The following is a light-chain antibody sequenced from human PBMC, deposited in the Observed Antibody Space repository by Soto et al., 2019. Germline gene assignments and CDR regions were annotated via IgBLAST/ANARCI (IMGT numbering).Light chain of an antibody. CDR2: DAS. J-gene: IGKJ1*01. CDR3: QQYNSYSWT. V-gene: IGKV1-5*01. Sequence: DIQMTQSPSTLSASVGARATITCRASQSISSWLAWYQQKPGKAPKLLIYDASSLESGVPSRFSGSGSGTEFTLTISSLQPDDFATYYCQQYNSYSWTVGQGTKVDIK. CDR1: QSISSW.